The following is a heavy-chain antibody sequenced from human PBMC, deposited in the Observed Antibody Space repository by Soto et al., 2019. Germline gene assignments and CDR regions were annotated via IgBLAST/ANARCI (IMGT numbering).Heavy chain of an antibody. D-gene: IGHD2-2*01. CDR2: IYPADSDT. V-gene: IGHV5-51*01. Sequence: GESLKISCQRPGSTFSTYWVAWVRQRPGKALERLGLIYPADSDTRYNPSFRGQVTISAEKSSSTIFLQWSSLKASDTATYYCARQRRDASDNCLLCPTDVWGQGTRVTVS. J-gene: IGHJ6*02. CDR1: GSTFSTYW. CDR3: ARQRRDASDNCLLCPTDV.